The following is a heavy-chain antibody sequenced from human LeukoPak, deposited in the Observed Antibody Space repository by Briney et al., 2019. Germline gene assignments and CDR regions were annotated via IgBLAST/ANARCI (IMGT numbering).Heavy chain of an antibody. Sequence: GRSLRLSCAASGFTFSSYWMHWVRQAPGKGLVWVSRINSDGSSTSYADSVKGRFTISRDNAKNTLYLQMNSLRAEDTAVYYCARAPGGSSGAMDVWGQGTTVTVSS. J-gene: IGHJ6*02. CDR2: INSDGSST. V-gene: IGHV3-74*01. D-gene: IGHD6-13*01. CDR3: ARAPGGSSGAMDV. CDR1: GFTFSSYW.